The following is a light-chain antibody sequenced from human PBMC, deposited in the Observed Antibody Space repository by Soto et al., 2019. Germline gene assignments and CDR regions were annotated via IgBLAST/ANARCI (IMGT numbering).Light chain of an antibody. V-gene: IGKV3-15*01. J-gene: IGKJ5*01. CDR3: QQYGSSAGVT. CDR1: QSVSSN. CDR2: GAF. Sequence: EIVMTQSPVTLSVSRGERATLSCRASQSVSSNLAWYQQKPGQAPSLLIYGAFTRATGIPARFSGTGSGTDFTLTISRLEPEDFAVYYCQQYGSSAGVTFGQGTRLEI.